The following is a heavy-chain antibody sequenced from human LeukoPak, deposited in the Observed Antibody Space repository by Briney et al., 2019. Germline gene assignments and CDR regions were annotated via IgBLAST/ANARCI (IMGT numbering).Heavy chain of an antibody. Sequence: GGSLRLSCAASGFTFSSYWMSWVRQAPGKGLEWVANIKQDGSEKYYVDSVKGRFTISRDNAKNSLYLQMNSLRAEDTAVYYCARDGPNPMIPDAFDIWGQGTMVTVSS. CDR1: GFTFSSYW. V-gene: IGHV3-7*01. CDR3: ARDGPNPMIPDAFDI. J-gene: IGHJ3*02. CDR2: IKQDGSEK. D-gene: IGHD3-22*01.